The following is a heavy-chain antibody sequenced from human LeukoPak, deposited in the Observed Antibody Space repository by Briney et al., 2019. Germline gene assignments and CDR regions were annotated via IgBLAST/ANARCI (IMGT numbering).Heavy chain of an antibody. D-gene: IGHD6-19*01. CDR3: VRGNVKHYHSVADEYYYYMDV. CDR1: GDPFSGFY. Sequence: SETLSLTCAVYGDPFSGFYWTWVRQAPGKGLEWIGEISYSGTPRYNPSLNSRITVTLDTSKKQISLNLSPVTAADTAVYYCVRGNVKHYHSVADEYYYYMDVWGKGTAVIVSS. CDR2: ISYSGTP. J-gene: IGHJ6*03. V-gene: IGHV4-34*01.